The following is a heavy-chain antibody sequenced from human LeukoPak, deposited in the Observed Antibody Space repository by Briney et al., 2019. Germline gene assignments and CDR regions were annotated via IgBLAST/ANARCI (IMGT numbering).Heavy chain of an antibody. J-gene: IGHJ2*01. Sequence: SETLSLTCTVSGGSISSSSYYWGWIRQPPGKGLEWIGNIYYSRSTHYSPSLKSRVTISVDTPKNQFSLKLSSVTAADTAVYYCARGLSMIVVVVHDWYFDLWGRGTLVTVSS. CDR1: GGSISSSSYY. CDR2: IYYSRST. CDR3: ARGLSMIVVVVHDWYFDL. V-gene: IGHV4-39*01. D-gene: IGHD3-22*01.